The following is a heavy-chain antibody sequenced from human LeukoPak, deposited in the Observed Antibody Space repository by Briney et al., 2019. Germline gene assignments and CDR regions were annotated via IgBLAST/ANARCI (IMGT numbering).Heavy chain of an antibody. J-gene: IGHJ4*02. CDR3: ASDGYNPFDY. V-gene: IGHV3-21*01. CDR2: ISSSSSYI. Sequence: GGSLRLSSAASGFTFSSYSMTWVRQAPGKGLEWVSSISSSSSYIYYADSVKGRFTISRDNAKNSLYLQMNSLRAEDTAVYYCASDGYNPFDYWGQGTLVTVSS. D-gene: IGHD5-24*01. CDR1: GFTFSSYS.